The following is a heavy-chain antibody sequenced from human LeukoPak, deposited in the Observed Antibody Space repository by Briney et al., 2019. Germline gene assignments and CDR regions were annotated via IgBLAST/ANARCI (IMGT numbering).Heavy chain of an antibody. D-gene: IGHD2-15*01. V-gene: IGHV4-59*01. CDR2: VYYRGST. CDR3: ARDRGCSGGSCYYDY. CDR1: GGSISSYY. J-gene: IGHJ4*02. Sequence: SETLSLTCTVSGGSISSYYWSWIRQPPGKGLEWIGYVYYRGSTNYNPSLKSRVTISVDTSKNQFSLRLSSVTAADTAVYYCARDRGCSGGSCYYDYWGQGTLVTVSS.